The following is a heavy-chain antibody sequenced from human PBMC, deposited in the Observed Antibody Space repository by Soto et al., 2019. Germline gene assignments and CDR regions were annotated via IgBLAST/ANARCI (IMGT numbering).Heavy chain of an antibody. V-gene: IGHV3-74*01. Sequence: PGGSLRLSCAASGFTFSSYWMHWVRQAPGKGLVWVSRIDSDGSRKNYADSVKGRFTISRDNAKNTLYLQMHSLRADDTAVYYCTRVQGYVGYYGMDVWGQGTTVTVSS. D-gene: IGHD1-1*01. CDR3: TRVQGYVGYYGMDV. J-gene: IGHJ6*02. CDR1: GFTFSSYW. CDR2: IDSDGSRK.